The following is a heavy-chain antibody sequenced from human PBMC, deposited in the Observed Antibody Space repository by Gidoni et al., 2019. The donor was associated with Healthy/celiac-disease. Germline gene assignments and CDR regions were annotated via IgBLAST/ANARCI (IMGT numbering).Heavy chain of an antibody. CDR1: GFSLSTSGMC. V-gene: IGHV2-70*15. CDR2: IDWDDDK. CDR3: ARMVRGVITNYYYYYYGMDV. Sequence: QVTLRESGPALVKPTQTLTLTCTFSGFSLSTSGMCVSWIRQPPGKALEWLARIDWDDDKYYSTSLKTRLTISKDTSKNQVVLTMTNMDPVDTATYYCARMVRGVITNYYYYYYGMDVWGQGTTVTVSS. D-gene: IGHD3-10*01. J-gene: IGHJ6*02.